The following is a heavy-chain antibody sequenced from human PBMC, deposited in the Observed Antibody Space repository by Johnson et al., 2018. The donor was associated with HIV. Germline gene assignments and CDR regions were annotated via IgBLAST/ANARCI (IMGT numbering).Heavy chain of an antibody. CDR3: AKQLYDLNYDFWSGYPI. V-gene: IGHV3-33*06. CDR2: IWYDGSNK. J-gene: IGHJ3*02. Sequence: QVQLVESGGGVVRPGGSLRLSCAASGFTFSSYVMHWVRQAPGKGLEWGAVIWYDGSNKYYADSVKGRFTISRDNSKNTLYLQMNSLRAEDTAVYYCAKQLYDLNYDFWSGYPIWGQGTMVTVSS. D-gene: IGHD3-3*01. CDR1: GFTFSSYV.